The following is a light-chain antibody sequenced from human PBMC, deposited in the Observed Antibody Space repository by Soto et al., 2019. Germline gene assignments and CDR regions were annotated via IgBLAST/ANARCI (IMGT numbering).Light chain of an antibody. Sequence: DIQMTQSPSSLSASVGDRVTITCQASQDISNYLNWYQQKPGKAPKLLIYDASNLETGVPSRFSGSGSGTDFTLTISSLQPEDFATYYCLQDRNYPRTFGQGTKVDIK. J-gene: IGKJ1*01. V-gene: IGKV1-33*01. CDR1: QDISNY. CDR2: DAS. CDR3: LQDRNYPRT.